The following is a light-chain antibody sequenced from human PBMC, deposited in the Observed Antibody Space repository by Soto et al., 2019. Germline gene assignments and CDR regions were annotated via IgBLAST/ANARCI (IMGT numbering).Light chain of an antibody. J-gene: IGKJ1*01. CDR1: QNIDTS. Sequence: DIQMTQSPSTLSASVGERVTITCRASQNIDTSLAWYQHKPGKAPKLLMFDVSNLESGVPSRFSGSGSGTEFTLTISSVHSDDFATYYCQQYDYSRTFGQGTKVDIK. CDR3: QQYDYSRT. CDR2: DVS. V-gene: IGKV1-5*01.